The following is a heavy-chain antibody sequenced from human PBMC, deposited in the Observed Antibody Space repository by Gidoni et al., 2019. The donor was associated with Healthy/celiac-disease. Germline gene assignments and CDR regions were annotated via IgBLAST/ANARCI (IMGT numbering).Heavy chain of an antibody. D-gene: IGHD6-19*01. CDR3: ARDYGGDGSGWYSYYYMDV. Sequence: PGLVKPSETLSLTCTVSGGSISSYYWSWIRQPAGKGLEWIGRIYTSGSTNYNPSLKSRVTMSVDTSKNQFSLKLSCVTAADTAVYYCARDYGGDGSGWYSYYYMDVWGKGTTVTVSS. J-gene: IGHJ6*03. V-gene: IGHV4-4*07. CDR2: IYTSGST. CDR1: GGSISSYY.